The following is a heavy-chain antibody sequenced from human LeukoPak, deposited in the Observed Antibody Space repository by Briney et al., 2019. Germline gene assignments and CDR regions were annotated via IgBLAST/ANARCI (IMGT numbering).Heavy chain of an antibody. Sequence: SETLSLTCTVSGGSISSYYWTWIRQPPGKGLEWIGCVYYSGSPNYNPSLKSRVTISVDTSKNQFSLRLSSVTAADTAVYYCARYHGSSSWYWYFDYWGQGTLVTVSS. CDR2: VYYSGSP. V-gene: IGHV4-59*01. J-gene: IGHJ4*02. D-gene: IGHD6-13*01. CDR1: GGSISSYY. CDR3: ARYHGSSSWYWYFDY.